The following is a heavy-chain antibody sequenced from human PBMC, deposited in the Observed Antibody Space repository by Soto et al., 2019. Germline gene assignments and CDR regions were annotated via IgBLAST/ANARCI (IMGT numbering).Heavy chain of an antibody. CDR2: ISSSGSTI. CDR3: ARDKRVTIFGVVIPYYFDY. Sequence: PGGSLRLSCAASGFTFSSYEMNWARQAPGKGLEWVSYISSSGSTIYYADSVKGRFTISRDNAKNSLYLQMNSLRAEDTAVYYCARDKRVTIFGVVIPYYFDYWGQGTLVTVSS. V-gene: IGHV3-48*03. D-gene: IGHD3-3*01. J-gene: IGHJ4*02. CDR1: GFTFSSYE.